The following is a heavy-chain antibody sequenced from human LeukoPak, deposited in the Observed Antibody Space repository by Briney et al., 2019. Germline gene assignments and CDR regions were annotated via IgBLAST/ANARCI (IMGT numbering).Heavy chain of an antibody. CDR2: INHSGST. V-gene: IGHV4-34*01. J-gene: IGHJ4*02. CDR3: ARDGLQWEPTQVYGY. CDR1: GGSFSGYY. D-gene: IGHD1-26*01. Sequence: SETLSLTCAVYGGSFSGYYWSWIRQPPGKGLEWIGEINHSGSTNYNPSLKSRVTISVDTSKNQFSLKLSSVTAADTAVYYCARDGLQWEPTQVYGYWGQGTLVTVSS.